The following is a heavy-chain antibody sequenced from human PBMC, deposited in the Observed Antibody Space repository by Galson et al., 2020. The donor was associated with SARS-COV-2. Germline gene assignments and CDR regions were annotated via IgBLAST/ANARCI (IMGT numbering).Heavy chain of an antibody. D-gene: IGHD5-18*01. CDR2: IYTSGNT. CDR1: GASVSSRSHY. CDR3: ARSQSEYSYGFYFDY. J-gene: IGHJ4*02. V-gene: IGHV4-61*02. Sequence: LSLTCTVSGASVSSRSHYWSWIRQPAGTGLEWIGRIYTSGNTNYNPSLKSRVTMSVDTSKNQFSLKLTSVSAADTAVYYCARSQSEYSYGFYFDYWGLGTLVTVSA.